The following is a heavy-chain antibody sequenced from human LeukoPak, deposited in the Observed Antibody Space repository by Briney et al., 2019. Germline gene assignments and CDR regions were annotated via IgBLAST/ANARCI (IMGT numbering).Heavy chain of an antibody. Sequence: PGGSLRLSCAASGFTFSSYWMHWVRQSPGKGLVWVSRINSDGSSTSYADSVKGRVTISRDNAKNTLYLQMNSLRAEDTAVYYCARDGGSSGYYVNFDYWGQGTLVTVSS. CDR2: INSDGSST. V-gene: IGHV3-74*01. CDR3: ARDGGSSGYYVNFDY. J-gene: IGHJ4*02. D-gene: IGHD3-22*01. CDR1: GFTFSSYW.